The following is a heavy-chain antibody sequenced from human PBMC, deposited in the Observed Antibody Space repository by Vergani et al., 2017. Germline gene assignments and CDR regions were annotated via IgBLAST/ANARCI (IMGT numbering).Heavy chain of an antibody. CDR2: INSDGSST. D-gene: IGHD6-13*01. CDR1: GFTFSSYW. V-gene: IGHV3-74*01. CDR3: AKEGGPSYSSRYGMDV. Sequence: EVQLVESGGGLVQPGRSLRLSCAASGFTFSSYWMHWVRQAPGKGLVWVSRINSDGSSTSYADSVKGRFTISRDNAKNTLYLQMNSLRAEDTAVYYCAKEGGPSYSSRYGMDVWGQGTTVTVSS. J-gene: IGHJ6*02.